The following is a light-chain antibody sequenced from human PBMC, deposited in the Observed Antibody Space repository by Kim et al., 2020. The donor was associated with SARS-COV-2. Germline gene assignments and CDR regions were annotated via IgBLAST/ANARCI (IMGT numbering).Light chain of an antibody. CDR2: DVS. V-gene: IGLV2-14*01. J-gene: IGLJ3*02. CDR1: PTDVGGYNV. Sequence: GQMITISCTGRPTDVGGYNVVSWDQLHQGKAPQLMCDDVSKRPAGVAHRFSGAKAGNTASLTISVLQAEEEDDYYRSSYTSSSTWVFGGGTQLTVL. CDR3: SSYTSSSTWV.